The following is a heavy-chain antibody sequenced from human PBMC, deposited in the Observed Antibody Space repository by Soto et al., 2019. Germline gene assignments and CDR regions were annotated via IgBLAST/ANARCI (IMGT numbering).Heavy chain of an antibody. D-gene: IGHD5-18*01. J-gene: IGHJ6*02. V-gene: IGHV1-69*13. CDR2: IIPIFGTA. CDR1: GGTFSSYA. Sequence: SVKVSCMASGGTFSSYAISWVRQAPGQGLEWMGGIIPIFGTANYAQKFQGRVTITADESTSTAYMELSSLRSEDTAVYYCARGATRGYSYGSLGYYYGMDVWGQGTTVTVSS. CDR3: ARGATRGYSYGSLGYYYGMDV.